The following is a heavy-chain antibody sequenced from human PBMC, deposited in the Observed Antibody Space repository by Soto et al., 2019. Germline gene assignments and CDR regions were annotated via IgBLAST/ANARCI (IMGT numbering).Heavy chain of an antibody. Sequence: GASVKVSCKASGGTFSSYAISWVRQAPGQGLEWMGGIIPIFGTANYAQKFQGRVTITADESTSTAYMELSSLRSEDTAVYYCASMWSGWYGYYYYGMDVWGQGTTVTVSS. J-gene: IGHJ6*02. CDR2: IIPIFGTA. CDR3: ASMWSGWYGYYYYGMDV. V-gene: IGHV1-69*13. CDR1: GGTFSSYA. D-gene: IGHD6-19*01.